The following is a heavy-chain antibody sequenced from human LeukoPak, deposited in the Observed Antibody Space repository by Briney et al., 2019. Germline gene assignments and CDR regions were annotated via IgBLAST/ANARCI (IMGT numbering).Heavy chain of an antibody. Sequence: GESLKISCKGSGYSFTSYWIGWVRQMPGKGLEWMGIIYPGDSDTRYSPSFQGQVTISADKSISTAYLQWSSLKASDTAMYYCARRKDSGYDYPAPLPDAFDIWGQGTMVTVSS. CDR3: ARRKDSGYDYPAPLPDAFDI. D-gene: IGHD5-12*01. J-gene: IGHJ3*02. CDR2: IYPGDSDT. V-gene: IGHV5-51*01. CDR1: GYSFTSYW.